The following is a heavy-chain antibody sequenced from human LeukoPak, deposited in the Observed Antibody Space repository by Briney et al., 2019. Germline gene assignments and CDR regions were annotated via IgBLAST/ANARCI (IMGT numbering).Heavy chain of an antibody. J-gene: IGHJ4*02. CDR1: GYTFTSYD. D-gene: IGHD7-27*01. CDR3: ARGPPNWGYDY. V-gene: IGHV1-8*01. Sequence: EASVKVSCKASGYTFTSYDFNWVRQATGQRPEWMGWMSPNSGDTGYAQKFQDRVTMTRNTSIGTAYMELSSLRSDDTAVYYCARGPPNWGYDYWGPGTLVTVSS. CDR2: MSPNSGDT.